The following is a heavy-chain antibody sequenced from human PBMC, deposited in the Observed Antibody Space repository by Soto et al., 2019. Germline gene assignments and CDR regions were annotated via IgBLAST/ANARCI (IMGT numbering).Heavy chain of an antibody. Sequence: ASVKVSCKASGYTFTSYDINWVRQATGQGLEWMGWMNPNSGNTGYAQKFQGIVTMTRNTSISTAYMELSSLRSEDTAVYYCARRYNWNYLLYYMDVWGKGTTVTVSS. J-gene: IGHJ6*03. CDR2: MNPNSGNT. V-gene: IGHV1-8*01. CDR3: ARRYNWNYLLYYMDV. D-gene: IGHD1-7*01. CDR1: GYTFTSYD.